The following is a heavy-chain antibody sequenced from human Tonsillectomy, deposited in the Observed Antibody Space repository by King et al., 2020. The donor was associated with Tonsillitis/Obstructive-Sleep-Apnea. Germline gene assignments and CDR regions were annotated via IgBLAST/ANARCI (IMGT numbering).Heavy chain of an antibody. CDR3: ARRLSSSWYANWFDP. CDR2: ISSSGSTI. J-gene: IGHJ5*02. Sequence: VQLVESGGGLVQPGGSLRLSCAASGFTFSSYEMNWVRQAPGKGLEWVSYISSSGSTIYDAYSVKGRSTISRDNAKNSLYLQMNSLRAEDTAVYYCARRLSSSWYANWFDPWGQGTLVTVSS. D-gene: IGHD6-13*01. CDR1: GFTFSSYE. V-gene: IGHV3-48*03.